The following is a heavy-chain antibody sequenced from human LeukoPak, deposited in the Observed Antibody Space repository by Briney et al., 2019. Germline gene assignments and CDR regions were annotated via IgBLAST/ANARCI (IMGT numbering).Heavy chain of an antibody. CDR1: GGSISSGGYS. Sequence: PSETLSLTCTVSGGSISSGGYSWSWIRQHPGKGLEWIGYIYYSGSTNYNPSLKSRVTISVDTSKNQFSLKLSSVTAADTAVYYCARVPAGSSSGWPRHIDYWGQGTLVTVSS. V-gene: IGHV4-61*08. D-gene: IGHD6-19*01. CDR2: IYYSGST. J-gene: IGHJ4*02. CDR3: ARVPAGSSSGWPRHIDY.